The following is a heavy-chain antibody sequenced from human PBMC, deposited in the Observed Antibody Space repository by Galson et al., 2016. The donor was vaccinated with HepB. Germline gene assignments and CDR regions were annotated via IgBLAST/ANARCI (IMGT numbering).Heavy chain of an antibody. CDR2: MSGSGDTT. J-gene: IGHJ4*02. D-gene: IGHD2-8*02. Sequence: SLRLSCAASGFHFSSYALRWVLQAPGKGLEWVAHMSGSGDTTFYAASARGRFTISSDNSENTPFLQMDSLTGGDSAVYYCAKEGFCTGSACYWPPDHWGQGTPVTVSS. CDR1: GFHFSSYA. V-gene: IGHV3-23*01. CDR3: AKEGFCTGSACYWPPDH.